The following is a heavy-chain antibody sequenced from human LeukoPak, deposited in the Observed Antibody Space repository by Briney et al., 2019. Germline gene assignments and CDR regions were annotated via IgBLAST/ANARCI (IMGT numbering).Heavy chain of an antibody. D-gene: IGHD1-26*01. CDR2: INPNSGGT. V-gene: IGHV1-2*02. Sequence: ASVKVSCTAAGYTFTVYFMHWVRQAPGQGLEWMGWINPNSGGTNYAQKFQGRVTMTRDTSISTAYMELSRLRSDDTAVYYCARDEVGIFDYWGQGTLVTVSS. J-gene: IGHJ4*02. CDR1: GYTFTVYF. CDR3: ARDEVGIFDY.